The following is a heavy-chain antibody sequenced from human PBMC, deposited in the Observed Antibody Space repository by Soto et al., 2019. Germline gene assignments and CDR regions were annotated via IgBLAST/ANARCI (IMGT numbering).Heavy chain of an antibody. CDR3: ARPGDYVGGLGY. CDR2: IWYDGSNK. Sequence: QVQLVESGGGVVQPGRSLRLSCAASGFTFSSYGMHWVRQAPGKGLEWVAVIWYDGSNKYYADSVKGRFTISRDNSKNTLYLQTTSLRAGDTAVYYCARPGDYVGGLGYWGQGTLVTGSS. V-gene: IGHV3-33*01. D-gene: IGHD4-17*01. J-gene: IGHJ4*02. CDR1: GFTFSSYG.